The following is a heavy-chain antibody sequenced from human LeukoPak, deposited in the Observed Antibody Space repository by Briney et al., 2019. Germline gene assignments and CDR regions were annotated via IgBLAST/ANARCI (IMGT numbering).Heavy chain of an antibody. V-gene: IGHV3-23*01. CDR3: AKPHDYYNYYYGMDV. CDR1: GFTFSNYA. CDR2: ISGSGGST. J-gene: IGHJ6*02. D-gene: IGHD3-10*01. Sequence: GGSLRLSCAASGFTFSNYAMSWVRQAPGKGLEWVSAISGSGGSTYYADSVKGRFTISRDNSKNTLYLQMNSLRAEDTALYYCAKPHDYYNYYYGMDVWGQGTTVTVSS.